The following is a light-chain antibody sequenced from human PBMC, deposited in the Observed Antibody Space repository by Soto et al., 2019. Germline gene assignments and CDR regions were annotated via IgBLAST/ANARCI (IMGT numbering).Light chain of an antibody. CDR1: SSDVGGYIY. J-gene: IGLJ1*01. CDR2: EVS. V-gene: IGLV2-14*01. Sequence: QSVLTQPASVSGSPGQSITISCTGTSSDVGGYIYVSWYRQHPGKAPKPIIYEVSNRPSGVSNRFSGPKSGNTASLTISGLQAEDEADYYCSSYTSMTTLVFGTGTKVTVL. CDR3: SSYTSMTTLV.